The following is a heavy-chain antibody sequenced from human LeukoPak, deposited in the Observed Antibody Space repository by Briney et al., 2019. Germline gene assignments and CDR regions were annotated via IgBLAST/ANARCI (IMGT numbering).Heavy chain of an antibody. CDR2: ISGSGGST. Sequence: GGSLRLSCAASGFTFRSYAMSWVRHAPGKGLEWVSAISGSGGSTYYADSVKGRFTISRDNSKNTLYLQMNSLRAEDTAVYYCAKQRFLEWLFLYFFDYWGQGTLVTVSS. CDR3: AKQRFLEWLFLYFFDY. D-gene: IGHD3-3*01. V-gene: IGHV3-23*01. J-gene: IGHJ4*02. CDR1: GFTFRSYA.